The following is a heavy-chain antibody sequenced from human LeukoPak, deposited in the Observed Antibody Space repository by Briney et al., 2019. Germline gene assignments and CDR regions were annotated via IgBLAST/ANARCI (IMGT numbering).Heavy chain of an antibody. V-gene: IGHV3-15*01. CDR1: GFAFKNAW. D-gene: IGHD3-10*01. CDR2: IKDKIDGGTI. CDR3: STYYYGSGGHVNWKNYFDN. J-gene: IGHJ4*02. Sequence: TGGSLRLSCVASGFAFKNAWMSWVRQAPGKGLEWIGRIKDKIDGGTIDYAAPVRGRFTISRDDTEDTLHLQMNSLKPEDTALYFCSTYYYGSGGHVNWKNYFDNRGQGTLVTVSS.